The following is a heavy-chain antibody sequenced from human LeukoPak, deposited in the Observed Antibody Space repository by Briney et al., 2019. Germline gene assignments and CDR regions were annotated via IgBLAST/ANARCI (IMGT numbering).Heavy chain of an antibody. J-gene: IGHJ6*02. CDR3: AKVGDGYNIFYYGMDV. CDR1: GFTFSSYA. CDR2: ISGSGSST. Sequence: GGSLRLSCAASGFTFSSYAMSWVRQAPGKGLEWVSAISGSGSSTYYADSVKGRFTISRDNSKNTLYLQMNSLRAEDTAVYYCAKVGDGYNIFYYGMDVWGQGTTVTVSS. D-gene: IGHD3-9*01. V-gene: IGHV3-23*01.